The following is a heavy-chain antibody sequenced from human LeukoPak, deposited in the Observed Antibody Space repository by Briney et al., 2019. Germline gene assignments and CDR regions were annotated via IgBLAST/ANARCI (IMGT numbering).Heavy chain of an antibody. Sequence: PSETLSLTCAVSGGSISSGGYSWSWIRQPPGKGLEWIGYIYHSGSTYYNPSLKSRVTISVDTSKNQFSLKLSSVTAADTAVYYCARHTTGTTYQNPDFDYWGQGTLVTVSS. CDR1: GGSISSGGYS. V-gene: IGHV4-30-2*01. J-gene: IGHJ4*02. CDR3: ARHTTGTTYQNPDFDY. CDR2: IYHSGST. D-gene: IGHD1-7*01.